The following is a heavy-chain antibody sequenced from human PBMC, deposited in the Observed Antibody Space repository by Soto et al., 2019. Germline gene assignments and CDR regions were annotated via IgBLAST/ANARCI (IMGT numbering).Heavy chain of an antibody. Sequence: QVQLQESGPGLVKPSETLSLTCTVSGGSITTYHWSWIPQPPGKGLEWIAYMYYSESTKYNPSLKSRVTTSLDTSKNQFSLKLSYVTAADTAVYYCALSSGWYQNYYYGMDVWGQGSTVTVSS. CDR1: GGSITTYH. V-gene: IGHV4-59*01. J-gene: IGHJ6*02. CDR3: ALSSGWYQNYYYGMDV. D-gene: IGHD6-19*01. CDR2: MYYSEST.